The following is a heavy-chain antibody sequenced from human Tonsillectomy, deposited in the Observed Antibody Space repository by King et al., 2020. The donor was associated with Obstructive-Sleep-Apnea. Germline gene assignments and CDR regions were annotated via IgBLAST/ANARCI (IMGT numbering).Heavy chain of an antibody. Sequence: QLQESGPGLVKPSETLSLTCTVSGGSISSSSYYWGWIRQPPGKGLEWIGSIYYSGSTYYNPSLKSRVTISVDTSKNQFSLKLSSVTAADTAVYYCARHDSSGWKNYWGQGTLVTVSS. CDR2: IYYSGST. CDR3: ARHDSSGWKNY. J-gene: IGHJ4*02. CDR1: GGSISSSSYY. V-gene: IGHV4-39*01. D-gene: IGHD6-19*01.